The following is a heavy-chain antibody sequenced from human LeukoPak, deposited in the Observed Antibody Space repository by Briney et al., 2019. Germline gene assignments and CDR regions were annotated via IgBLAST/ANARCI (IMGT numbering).Heavy chain of an antibody. CDR1: GYTFTSYA. V-gene: IGHV7-4-1*02. J-gene: IGHJ6*03. D-gene: IGHD3-22*01. CDR2: INTNTGNP. CDR3: AATPYDSSGYLYYYYMDV. Sequence: GASVKVSCKASGYTFTSYAMNWVRQAPGQGLEWMGWINTNTGNPTYAQGFTGRFVFSLDTSVSTAYLQISSLKAEDPAVYYCAATPYDSSGYLYYYYMDVWGKGTTVTVSS.